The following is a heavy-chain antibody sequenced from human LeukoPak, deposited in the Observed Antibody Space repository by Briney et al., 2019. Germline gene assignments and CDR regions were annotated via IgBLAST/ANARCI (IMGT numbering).Heavy chain of an antibody. CDR1: GFTFSSYA. V-gene: IGHV3-48*01. Sequence: PGGSLRLSCAASGFTFSSYAMSWVRQAPGRGLEWLSYISSSSKTIYYADSVKGRFTISRDNAKNTLYLQMNSLRAEDSAVYYCAKINEAINWGQGTLVTVSS. CDR2: ISSSSKTI. D-gene: IGHD1-1*01. CDR3: AKINEAIN. J-gene: IGHJ4*02.